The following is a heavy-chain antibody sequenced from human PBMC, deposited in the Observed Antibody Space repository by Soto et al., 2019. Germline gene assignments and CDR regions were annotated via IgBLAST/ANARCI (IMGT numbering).Heavy chain of an antibody. Sequence: PGGSLRLSCAASGFNFRIYGLHWVRQAPGKGLEWVAVTSFGGHNLNYEDSLKGRFTISRDNAKNTVSLQMSSLRAEDTAVYYCATLNSFGADYWGQGTPVTVSS. CDR1: GFNFRIYG. V-gene: IGHV3-33*05. CDR3: ATLNSFGADY. D-gene: IGHD3-3*01. CDR2: TSFGGHNL. J-gene: IGHJ4*02.